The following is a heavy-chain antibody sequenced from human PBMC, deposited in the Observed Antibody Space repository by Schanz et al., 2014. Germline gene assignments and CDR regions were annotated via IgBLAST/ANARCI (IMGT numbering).Heavy chain of an antibody. CDR3: AKTPREYCNYDNCPNWFDS. D-gene: IGHD2-15*01. CDR2: ISSGGNP. Sequence: EVHLLDSGGGLVQPGRSLRLSCAASGFTFSSYAMSWVRQAPGKGLEWVSSISSGGNPYYANSVKGRFGISRDNSENTLYLQMNSLRAEDTAVYYCAKTPREYCNYDNCPNWFDSWGQGTLVTASS. CDR1: GFTFSSYA. V-gene: IGHV3-23*01. J-gene: IGHJ5*01.